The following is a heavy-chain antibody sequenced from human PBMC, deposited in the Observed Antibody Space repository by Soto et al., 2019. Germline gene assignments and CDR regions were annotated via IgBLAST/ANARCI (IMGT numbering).Heavy chain of an antibody. Sequence: SVKVSCKDSGGLFSSFAIGWVRQAPGQGLEWLGGIIPVFGTTNYAEKFQGRVTITADESTNTAYMELSSLRSGDTAVYYCARGGGPYVWFNEFWGQGTLVTVSS. J-gene: IGHJ4*02. CDR2: IIPVFGTT. CDR1: GGLFSSFA. V-gene: IGHV1-69*13. CDR3: ARGGGPYVWFNEF. D-gene: IGHD3-16*01.